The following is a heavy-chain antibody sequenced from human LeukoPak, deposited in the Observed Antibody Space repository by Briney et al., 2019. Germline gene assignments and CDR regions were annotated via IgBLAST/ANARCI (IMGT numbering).Heavy chain of an antibody. CDR2: INTDGSDT. Sequence: GGSLRLSCVASGFSFTTYWMHWVRRVPGKGLEWVPLINTDGSDTRYTDSVKGRFTISRDNAKNTLYLQMNSLRAEDTAMYYCATLSQTLPLDYWGQGAQVTVSS. CDR1: GFSFTTYW. J-gene: IGHJ4*02. V-gene: IGHV3-74*01. CDR3: ATLSQTLPLDY.